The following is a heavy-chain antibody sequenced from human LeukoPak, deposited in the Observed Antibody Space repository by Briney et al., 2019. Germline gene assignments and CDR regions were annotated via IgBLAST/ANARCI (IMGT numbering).Heavy chain of an antibody. CDR2: ISSSGSTI. Sequence: GGSLRLSCAASGFTFSSYEMNWVRQAPGKGLEWVSYISSSGSTIYYADSVKGRFTISRDNAKNSLYLQMNSLRAEDTAVYYCARAGSGRSPDWFDPWGQGTLVTVSS. V-gene: IGHV3-48*03. J-gene: IGHJ5*02. D-gene: IGHD1-26*01. CDR1: GFTFSSYE. CDR3: ARAGSGRSPDWFDP.